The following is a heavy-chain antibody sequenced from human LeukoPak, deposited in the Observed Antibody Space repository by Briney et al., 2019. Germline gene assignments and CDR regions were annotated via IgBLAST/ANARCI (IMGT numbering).Heavy chain of an antibody. CDR3: ARQHHFWSGQDYYYYIDL. CDR1: GYNFTSTYT. Sequence: ASVKVSCKASGYNFTSTYTFTWVRQAPGQGLEWMGWVSPYNGNTNYAQKFQGRVTLSTESSTSTAYMELRSLRSDDTATFYCARQHHFWSGQDYYYYIDLWGKRTTVTVSS. CDR2: VSPYNGNT. D-gene: IGHD3-3*02. V-gene: IGHV1-18*01. J-gene: IGHJ6*03.